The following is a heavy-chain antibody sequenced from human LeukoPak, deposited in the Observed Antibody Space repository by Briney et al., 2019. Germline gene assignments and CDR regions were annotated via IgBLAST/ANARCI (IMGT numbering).Heavy chain of an antibody. CDR1: GYTFTSYD. D-gene: IGHD7-27*01. CDR3: ARGPPNWGYDY. CDR2: MSPNSGDT. J-gene: IGHJ4*02. Sequence: VSVKVSCKASGYTFTSYDFNWVRQATGQRPEWMGWMSPNSGDTGYAQKFRDRVTMTRNTSISTAYMELSSLRSDDTAVYYCARGPPNWGYDYWGPGTLVTVSS. V-gene: IGHV1-8*01.